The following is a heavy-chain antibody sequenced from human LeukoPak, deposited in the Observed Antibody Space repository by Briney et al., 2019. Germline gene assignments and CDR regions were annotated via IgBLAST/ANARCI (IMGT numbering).Heavy chain of an antibody. Sequence: PSETLSLTCIVSGGSISSSSYYWGWIRQPPGKGLEWIGSIYYRGSTYYNPSLKSRVTILVDTSKNQFSLRLSSVTAADTAIYYCAREGGICSDGTCYSLNAFDIWGQGTMVTVSS. D-gene: IGHD2-15*01. J-gene: IGHJ3*02. CDR3: AREGGICSDGTCYSLNAFDI. CDR2: IYYRGST. CDR1: GGSISSSSYY. V-gene: IGHV4-39*07.